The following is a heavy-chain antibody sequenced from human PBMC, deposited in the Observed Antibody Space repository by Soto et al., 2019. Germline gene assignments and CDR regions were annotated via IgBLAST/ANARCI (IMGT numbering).Heavy chain of an antibody. CDR1: GFTFSNYG. J-gene: IGHJ4*02. D-gene: IGHD1-7*01. CDR2: IWYDGSNK. Sequence: QVQLVESGGGVVQPGRSLRLSCVASGFTFSNYGMHWVRQAPGKGLEWVAIIWYDGSNKYYADSVKGRFTISRDNSKNTLYLQMNSLRVEDSAVYYCARDEGERYKWNYGLGSWGQGTLVTVSS. CDR3: ARDEGERYKWNYGLGS. V-gene: IGHV3-33*01.